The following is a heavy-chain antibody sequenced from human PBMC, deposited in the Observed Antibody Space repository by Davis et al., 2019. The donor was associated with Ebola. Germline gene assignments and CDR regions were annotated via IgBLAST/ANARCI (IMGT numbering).Heavy chain of an antibody. CDR3: AKDGGILVVPAAIFFDY. CDR2: ISGSGGST. D-gene: IGHD2-2*01. Sequence: PGGSLRLSCAASGFTFSSYGMHWVRQAPGKGLGWVSAISGSGGSTYYADSVKGRFTISRDNSKNTLYLQMNSLRAEDTAVYYCAKDGGILVVPAAIFFDYWGQGTLVTVSS. V-gene: IGHV3-23*01. J-gene: IGHJ4*02. CDR1: GFTFSSYG.